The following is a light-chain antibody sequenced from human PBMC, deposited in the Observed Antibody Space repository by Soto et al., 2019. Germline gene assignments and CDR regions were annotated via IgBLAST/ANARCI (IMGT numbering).Light chain of an antibody. CDR2: DVS. J-gene: IGLJ1*01. Sequence: ALPQPASVSVSPGQSITISCTGTSSDVGAYNYDSWYQQYPGEAPKVIIYDVSHRPAGVSNRFSGSKSGNTASLTISGLQTQDEADYYCSSYTSATTYVFGTGTKVTVL. CDR1: SSDVGAYNY. V-gene: IGLV2-14*01. CDR3: SSYTSATTYV.